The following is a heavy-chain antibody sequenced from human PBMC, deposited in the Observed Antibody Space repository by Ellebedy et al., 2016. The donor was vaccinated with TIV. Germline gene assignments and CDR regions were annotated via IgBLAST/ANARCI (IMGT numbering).Heavy chain of an antibody. Sequence: SETLSLXXTVSGGSISSDYWSWIRQPPGKGLEWIEFIYDSGSTNYNPSLKRRVTISVDTSKNQFSLKLSSVTAADTAIYYCARETYGSGSSWFDPWGQGTLVTVSS. CDR1: GGSISSDY. V-gene: IGHV4-59*12. CDR3: ARETYGSGSSWFDP. J-gene: IGHJ5*02. CDR2: IYDSGST. D-gene: IGHD3-10*01.